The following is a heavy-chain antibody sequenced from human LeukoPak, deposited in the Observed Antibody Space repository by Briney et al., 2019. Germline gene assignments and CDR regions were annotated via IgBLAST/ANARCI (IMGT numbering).Heavy chain of an antibody. CDR3: AKFIVVVPAAPLDY. J-gene: IGHJ4*02. D-gene: IGHD2-2*01. Sequence: QLGGSLRLSCAVSGFAFGSEAMSWVRQSPARGLEWVASISPGGGTTYYADYVKGRFTISRDNSKNTLYLQMNSLRAEDTAVYYCAKFIVVVPAAPLDYWGQGTLVTVSS. CDR1: GFAFGSEA. CDR2: ISPGGGTT. V-gene: IGHV3-23*01.